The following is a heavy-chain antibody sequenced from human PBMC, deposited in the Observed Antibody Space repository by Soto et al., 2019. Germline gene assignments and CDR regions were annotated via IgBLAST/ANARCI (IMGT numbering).Heavy chain of an antibody. J-gene: IGHJ6*02. V-gene: IGHV1-69*01. CDR2: IIPIFDIT. CDR3: ARPDEGGYSSNHHYYYALDV. Sequence: QVQLVQSGAEVKKPGSSVKVSCKASGGTFRSYSISWVRQAPGQGLEWMGGIIPIFDITNYAQKFQVRVTITADDSTSTAYMELSSLGSEDTAVYYCARPDEGGYSSNHHYYYALDVWGQGNTVTV. D-gene: IGHD3-22*01. CDR1: GGTFRSYS.